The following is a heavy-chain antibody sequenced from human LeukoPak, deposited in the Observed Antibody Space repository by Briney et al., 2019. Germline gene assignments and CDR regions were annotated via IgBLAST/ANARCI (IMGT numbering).Heavy chain of an antibody. J-gene: IGHJ4*02. D-gene: IGHD6-13*01. CDR3: AKDLTPQPPAAGIDY. CDR2: ISGASSNT. V-gene: IGHV3-23*01. CDR1: GFTFSTYA. Sequence: GGSLRLSCTASGFTFSTYAMTWVRQAPGKGLEWVSAISGASSNTYYEDSVKGRITISRDNSKNTLYLQMNSLRAEDTAVYYCAKDLTPQPPAAGIDYWGQGTLVTVSS.